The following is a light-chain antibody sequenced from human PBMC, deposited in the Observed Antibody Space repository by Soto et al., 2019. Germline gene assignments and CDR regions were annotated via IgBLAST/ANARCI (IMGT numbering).Light chain of an antibody. J-gene: IGLJ2*01. CDR2: EDN. V-gene: IGLV6-57*04. CDR3: QSYDSSTRV. CDR1: SGSIASNY. Sequence: NFMLTQPHSVSESPGKTVTLSCTRSSGSIASNYVQWYQQRPGSAPTTVIYEDNQRPSGVPDRFSGSIDSSSNSASLTISGLKTEDEADYYCQSYDSSTRVFGGGTKLTGL.